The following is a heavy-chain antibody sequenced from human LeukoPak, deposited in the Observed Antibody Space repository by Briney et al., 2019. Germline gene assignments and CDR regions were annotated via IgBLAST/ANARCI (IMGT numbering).Heavy chain of an antibody. CDR3: VRGGGYFFDY. CDR1: GFTFSDQY. Sequence: GGSLRLSCVASGFTFSDQYMDGVRQAPGKGLEWLGRVRYKAHNYITEYAASVKARFTISRDDSVNSLFLEIHTVTVEDTAVYYGVRGGGYFFDYWGRGTLVTVSS. CDR2: VRYKAHNYIT. V-gene: IGHV3-72*01. J-gene: IGHJ4*02. D-gene: IGHD4-23*01.